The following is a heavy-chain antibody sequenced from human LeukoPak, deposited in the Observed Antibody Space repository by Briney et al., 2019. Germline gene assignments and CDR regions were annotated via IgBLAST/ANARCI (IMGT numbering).Heavy chain of an antibody. CDR3: AGVLRNDYGDYAVDY. Sequence: PGRSLRLSCAASGFTFSDYDMHWVRQAPDKGLEWVAVIWYDGSNKYYADSVRGRFTISRDNSKNTLHLQMNSLRAEDTAVYYCAGVLRNDYGDYAVDYWGHGTLVTVSS. J-gene: IGHJ4*01. V-gene: IGHV3-33*01. CDR1: GFTFSDYD. D-gene: IGHD4-17*01. CDR2: IWYDGSNK.